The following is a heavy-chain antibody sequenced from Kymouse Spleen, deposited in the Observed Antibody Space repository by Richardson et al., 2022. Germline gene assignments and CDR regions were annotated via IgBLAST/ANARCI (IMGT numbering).Heavy chain of an antibody. Sequence: EVQLVESGGGLVQPGRSLRLSCAASGFTFDDYAMHWVRQAPGKGLEWVSGISWNSGSIGYADSVKGRFTISRDNAKNSLYLQMNSLRAEDTALYYCAKDMYGSGSYHYYGMDVWGQGTTVTVSS. CDR2: ISWNSGSI. J-gene: IGHJ6*02. D-gene: IGHD3-10*01. V-gene: IGHV3-9*01. CDR1: GFTFDDYA. CDR3: AKDMYGSGSYHYYGMDV.